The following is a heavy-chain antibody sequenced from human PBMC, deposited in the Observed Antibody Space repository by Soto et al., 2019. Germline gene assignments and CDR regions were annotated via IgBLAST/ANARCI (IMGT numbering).Heavy chain of an antibody. V-gene: IGHV4-31*02. CDR1: GGSLKSGGYY. D-gene: IGHD6-13*01. CDR3: ARDVTSSHTCVDL. CDR2: IYYPGRT. Sequence: QVQLQESGPGLVTPSQTLSLTCTDSGGSLKSGGYYWSWIRQHPGRGLEWIGYIYYPGRTYYNQSLESRVTFSVDSSKNQFSLKLSSVTAADTAVYYCARDVTSSHTCVDLWGHGTLVTVSS. J-gene: IGHJ5*02.